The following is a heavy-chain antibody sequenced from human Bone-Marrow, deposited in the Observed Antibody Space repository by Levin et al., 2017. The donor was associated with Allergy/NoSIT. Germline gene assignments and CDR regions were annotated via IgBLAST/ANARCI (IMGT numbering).Heavy chain of an antibody. J-gene: IGHJ6*02. CDR1: GFPFSNYA. CDR2: ITASGDKT. Sequence: GESLKISCAASGFPFSNYAITWVRQAPGKGLEWVSAITASGDKTYYRYSVKGRFTVSRDNSKSTVFLHMNSLTDEDTAVYYCATLFGNAWGQGTTVTVSS. CDR3: ATLFGNA. V-gene: IGHV3-23*01. D-gene: IGHD3-16*01.